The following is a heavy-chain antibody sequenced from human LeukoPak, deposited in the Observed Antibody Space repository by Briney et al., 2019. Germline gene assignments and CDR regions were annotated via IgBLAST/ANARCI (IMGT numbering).Heavy chain of an antibody. J-gene: IGHJ4*02. D-gene: IGHD6-13*01. CDR1: GMSFSSYE. CDR3: ASARLYSSSWYCCFDY. Sequence: GGSLRLSCAASGMSFSSYEMNWVRQAPGKGLEWVSYISSGGTTIYYADSVKGRFTISRDNAKNSLYLQMNNLGAEDTAVYYCASARLYSSSWYCCFDYWGRGTLVTVSS. CDR2: ISSGGTTI. V-gene: IGHV3-48*03.